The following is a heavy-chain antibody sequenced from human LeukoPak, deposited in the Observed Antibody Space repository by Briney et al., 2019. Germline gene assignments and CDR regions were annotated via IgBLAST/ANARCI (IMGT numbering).Heavy chain of an antibody. Sequence: SETLSLTCTVSGGSISSGGYYWSWIRQHPGEGLEWIGYIYYSGSTYYNPSLKSRVTISVDTSKNQFSLKLSSVTAADTAVYYCAREVDYYGSGGYGDVWGKGTTVTVSS. J-gene: IGHJ6*04. CDR1: GGSISSGGYY. D-gene: IGHD3-10*01. CDR3: AREVDYYGSGGYGDV. V-gene: IGHV4-31*03. CDR2: IYYSGST.